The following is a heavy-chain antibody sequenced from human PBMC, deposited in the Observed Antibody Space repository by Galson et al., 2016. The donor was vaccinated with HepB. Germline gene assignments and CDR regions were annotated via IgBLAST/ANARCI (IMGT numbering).Heavy chain of an antibody. CDR2: ISGSGDST. CDR3: AKGGWDIWPGYPYFEY. V-gene: IGHV3-23*01. CDR1: GFTFSNYA. Sequence: SLRLSCAASGFTFSNYAMNWVRQAPGKGLEWVSSISGSGDSTYYADSVKGRFTISRDKSKNMVHLQMNSLRGEDAALYYCAKGGWDIWPGYPYFEYWGQGALLSVSS. J-gene: IGHJ4*02. D-gene: IGHD3-9*01.